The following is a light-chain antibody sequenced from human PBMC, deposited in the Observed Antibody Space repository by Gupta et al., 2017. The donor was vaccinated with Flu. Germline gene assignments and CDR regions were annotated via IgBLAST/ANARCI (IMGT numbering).Light chain of an antibody. Sequence: TLSLSPGERATLSCRASQSVSSYLAWYQQKPGQAPRLLIYDASNRATGIPARFSGSGAGTDFTLTISSREPEDFAVYYCQQRSNCPPMFTFGPGTKVDIK. CDR1: QSVSSY. CDR2: DAS. CDR3: QQRSNCPPMFT. J-gene: IGKJ3*01. V-gene: IGKV3-11*01.